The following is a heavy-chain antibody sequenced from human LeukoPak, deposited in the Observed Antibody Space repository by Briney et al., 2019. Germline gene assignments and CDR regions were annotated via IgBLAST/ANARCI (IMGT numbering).Heavy chain of an antibody. CDR2: IYPGDSDT. Sequence: GESLKISFKGSGYSFSTHWIGWVRQMPGKGLEWMGIIYPGDSDTRYSPSFQGQVTISADKSISTAYLQWSSLKASDTAMYYCARQGGYVSSWFDPWGQGTLVTVSS. CDR1: GYSFSTHW. V-gene: IGHV5-51*01. CDR3: ARQGGYVSSWFDP. D-gene: IGHD5-12*01. J-gene: IGHJ5*02.